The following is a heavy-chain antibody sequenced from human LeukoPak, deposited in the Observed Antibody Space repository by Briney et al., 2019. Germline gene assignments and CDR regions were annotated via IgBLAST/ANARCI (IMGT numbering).Heavy chain of an antibody. CDR3: ARPHTLNRNTKYYFDY. J-gene: IGHJ4*02. V-gene: IGHV5-51*01. CDR1: GYSFTKSW. CDR2: IYPDDSDT. D-gene: IGHD1-14*01. Sequence: GESLKISCKGSGYSFTKSWIGWLRQMPGKGLEWMGVIYPDDSDTRYSPSFQGQVAISADKSINTAYLQWSSLKASDTAMYYCARPHTLNRNTKYYFDYWGQGTLVTVSS.